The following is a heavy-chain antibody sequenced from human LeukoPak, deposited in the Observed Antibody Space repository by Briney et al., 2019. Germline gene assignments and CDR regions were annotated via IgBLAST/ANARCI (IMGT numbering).Heavy chain of an antibody. CDR2: IYYSGST. D-gene: IGHD6-13*01. V-gene: IGHV4-30-2*01. Sequence: SQTLSLTCTVSGDSISSGAYYWSWIRQPPGKGLEWIGHIYYSGSTYYNPSLNSRVTISVDRSQNQFSLQLSSVTAADTAVYYCARDRPLGTAAAATAYFHHWGQGTLVTVSS. J-gene: IGHJ1*01. CDR1: GDSISSGAYY. CDR3: ARDRPLGTAAAATAYFHH.